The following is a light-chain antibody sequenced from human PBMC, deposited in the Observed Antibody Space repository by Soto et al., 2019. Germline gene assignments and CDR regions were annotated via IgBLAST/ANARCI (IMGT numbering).Light chain of an antibody. CDR1: QGISTY. V-gene: IGKV1-27*01. CDR2: AAS. CDR3: QKYNSAPHT. Sequence: DIQMTQSPSSLSASVGDRVTITCRASQGISTYLAWYQQKPGKVPKLLIYAASTLQSGVPSRFSGSGSGTAFTLTISSLQPEDVATYYCQKYNSAPHTVGQGTKVEIK. J-gene: IGKJ2*01.